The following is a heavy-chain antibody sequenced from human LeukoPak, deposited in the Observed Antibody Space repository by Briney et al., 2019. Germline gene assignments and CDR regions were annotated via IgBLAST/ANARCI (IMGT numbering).Heavy chain of an antibody. CDR2: IKSKTDGGTT. J-gene: IGHJ6*03. V-gene: IGHV3-15*01. Sequence: GGSLRLSCAASGFTSSNAWMSWVRQAPGKGLEWVGRIKSKTDGGTTDYAAPVKGRFTISRDDSKNTLYLQMNSLKTGDTAVYHRILLVYYYYYMDVWGKGTTVTVSS. CDR3: ILLVYYYYYMDV. D-gene: IGHD2/OR15-2a*01. CDR1: GFTSSNAW.